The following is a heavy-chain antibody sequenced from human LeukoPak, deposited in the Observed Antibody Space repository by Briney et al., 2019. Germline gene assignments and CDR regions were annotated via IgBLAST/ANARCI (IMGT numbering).Heavy chain of an antibody. Sequence: GGSLRLSCAAAGFAFSSYAMHWVRQAPGKGLERVAVISYDGSNKYYADSVKGRFTISRDNSKNTLYLQMNSLRAEDTAVYYCARGQGRDGYNWFDYWGQGTLVTVSS. V-gene: IGHV3-30-3*01. D-gene: IGHD5-24*01. CDR3: ARGQGRDGYNWFDY. CDR2: ISYDGSNK. CDR1: GFAFSSYA. J-gene: IGHJ4*02.